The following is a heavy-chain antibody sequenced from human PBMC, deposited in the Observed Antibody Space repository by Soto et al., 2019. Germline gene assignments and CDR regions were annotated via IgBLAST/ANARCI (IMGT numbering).Heavy chain of an antibody. CDR3: ARSYDSSGYYFAFDI. Sequence: ASVTVSCKASGYTFTSYAMHWVRQAPGQRLEWMGWINAGNGNTKYSQKFQGRVTITRDTSASTAYMELSSLRSEDTAVYYCARSYDSSGYYFAFDIWGQGTMVTVSS. CDR2: INAGNGNT. CDR1: GYTFTSYA. J-gene: IGHJ3*02. V-gene: IGHV1-3*01. D-gene: IGHD3-22*01.